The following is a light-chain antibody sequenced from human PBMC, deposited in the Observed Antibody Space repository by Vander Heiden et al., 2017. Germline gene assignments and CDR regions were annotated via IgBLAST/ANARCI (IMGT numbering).Light chain of an antibody. CDR1: QSIRIW. V-gene: IGKV1-5*01. J-gene: IGKJ1*01. CDR2: DAT. CDR3: QQYDTHLT. Sequence: DIQMTQSPSTLSASVGDSVTITCRASQSIRIWLAWSQQKPGKAPKLLISDATRLESGVPLRFSGRGYGTDFILTIASLQPDDSATYYCQQYDTHLTFGQGPKVEIK.